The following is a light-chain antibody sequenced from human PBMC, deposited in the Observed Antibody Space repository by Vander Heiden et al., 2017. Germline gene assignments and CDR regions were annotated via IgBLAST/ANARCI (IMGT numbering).Light chain of an antibody. Sequence: NFMLTQPHSVSESPVKTVTISCTGRSGSIASNSVQWYQQRPGSAPTTVIYEDNQRPSGVPERFSGSIDSSSNSASLTISGLKTEDEADYYCQSYDSSNVVFGGGTKLTVL. V-gene: IGLV6-57*02. CDR1: SGSIASNS. CDR2: EDN. CDR3: QSYDSSNVV. J-gene: IGLJ2*01.